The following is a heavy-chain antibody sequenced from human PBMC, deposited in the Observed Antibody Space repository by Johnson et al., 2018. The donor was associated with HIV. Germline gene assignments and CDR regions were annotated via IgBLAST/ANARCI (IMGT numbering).Heavy chain of an antibody. CDR2: INWNGGST. CDR3: ARDIGVVPAAPRLADLDVVDI. D-gene: IGHD2-2*01. CDR1: GFTFDDYG. Sequence: VQLVESGGGVVRPGGSLRLSCAASGFTFDDYGMSWVRQAPGKGLEWVSGINWNGGSTGYADSVKGRFTISRDNAKNSLYLQMNSLRAEDTALYYCARDIGVVPAAPRLADLDVVDIWGQGTMVTVSS. J-gene: IGHJ3*02. V-gene: IGHV3-20*04.